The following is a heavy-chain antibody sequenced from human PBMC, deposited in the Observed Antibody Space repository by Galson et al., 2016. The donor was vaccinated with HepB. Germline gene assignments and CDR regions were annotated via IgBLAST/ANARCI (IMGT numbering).Heavy chain of an antibody. CDR2: ISHDDISK. J-gene: IGHJ3*02. CDR1: GFTFSNAW. Sequence: SLRLSCAASGFTFSNAWMSWVRQAPGKGLEWVAAISHDDISKYYTDSVKGRFTISRDNSGNTVDLQMNSLRAEDTAVYYCARAAHSSGYCDVFDIWGQGTKVTVSS. D-gene: IGHD3-22*01. V-gene: IGHV3-30-3*01. CDR3: ARAAHSSGYCDVFDI.